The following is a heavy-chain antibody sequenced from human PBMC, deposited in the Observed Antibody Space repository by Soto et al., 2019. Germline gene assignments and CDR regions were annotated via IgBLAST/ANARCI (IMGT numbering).Heavy chain of an antibody. CDR3: ARGAGLRDY. D-gene: IGHD5-12*01. CDR1: GGSFSGYY. CDR2: INHSGST. Sequence: LSLTCAVYGGSFSGYYWSWIRQPPGKGLDWIGEINHSGSTNYNPSLKSRVTISVDTSKNQFSLKLSSVTAADTAVYYCARGAGLRDYRGQGTLVTVSS. V-gene: IGHV4-34*01. J-gene: IGHJ4*02.